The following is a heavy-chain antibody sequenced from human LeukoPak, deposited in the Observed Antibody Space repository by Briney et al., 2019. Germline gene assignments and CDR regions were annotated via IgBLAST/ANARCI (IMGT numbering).Heavy chain of an antibody. J-gene: IGHJ3*02. Sequence: ASVKVSCKASGYTFTSYYMHWVRQAPGQGLEWMGIINPSGGSTSYAQKFQGRVTMTRDTPTSTVYMELSSLRSEDTAVYYCARGRRRFLEWLHTFGAFDIWGQGTMVTVSS. CDR2: INPSGGST. CDR1: GYTFTSYY. D-gene: IGHD3-3*01. V-gene: IGHV1-46*01. CDR3: ARGRRRFLEWLHTFGAFDI.